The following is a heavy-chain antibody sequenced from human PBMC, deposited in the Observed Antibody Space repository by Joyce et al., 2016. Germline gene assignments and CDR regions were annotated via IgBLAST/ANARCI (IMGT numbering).Heavy chain of an antibody. J-gene: IGHJ3*02. V-gene: IGHV4-39*07. CDR1: GGSISSSSYY. CDR2: IYYSGST. CDR3: ASGGEGPFGGVIVFDAFDI. D-gene: IGHD3-16*02. Sequence: QLQLQESGPGLVKPSETLSLTCTVSGGSISSSSYYWGWIRQPPGKGLEWIGVIYYSGSTYYNPSLKSRVTISVDTSKNQFSLKLSSVTAADTAVYYCASGGEGPFGGVIVFDAFDIWGQGTMVTVSS.